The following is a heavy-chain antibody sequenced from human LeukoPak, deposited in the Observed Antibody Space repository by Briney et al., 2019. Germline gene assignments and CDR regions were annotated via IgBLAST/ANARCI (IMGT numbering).Heavy chain of an antibody. J-gene: IGHJ4*02. V-gene: IGHV1-2*02. D-gene: IGHD5-12*01. CDR3: ARVGSGYAQNFDY. Sequence: ASVKVSCKASGFIFTGYYMHWVRQAPGQGLEWMGWINPNSGGTKYAQKFQGRVTMTRNTSISTAYMELSSLRSEDTAVYYCARVGSGYAQNFDYWGQGTLVTVSS. CDR2: INPNSGGT. CDR1: GFIFTGYY.